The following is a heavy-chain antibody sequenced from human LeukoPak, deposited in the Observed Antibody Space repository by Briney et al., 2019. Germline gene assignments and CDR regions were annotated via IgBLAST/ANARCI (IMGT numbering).Heavy chain of an antibody. V-gene: IGHV1-69*05. Sequence: SLKVSCKASGGTFSSYAISWVRQAPGQGLEWMGRIIPIFGTTNYAQKFQGRVTITTDESTSTAYMELSSLRSADTAVYYCAGVISSSWYESAFDIWDQGTMVTVSS. CDR2: IIPIFGTT. J-gene: IGHJ3*02. CDR1: GGTFSSYA. D-gene: IGHD6-13*01. CDR3: AGVISSSWYESAFDI.